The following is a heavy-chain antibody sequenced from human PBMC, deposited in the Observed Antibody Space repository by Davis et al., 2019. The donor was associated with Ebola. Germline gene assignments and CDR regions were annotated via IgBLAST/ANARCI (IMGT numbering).Heavy chain of an antibody. CDR1: GYTFSNYG. CDR2: ISAYEDNT. V-gene: IGHV1-18*01. J-gene: IGHJ6*04. Sequence: ASVKVSCKASGYTFSNYGISWVRQAPGQGLEWMGWISAYEDNTNYAPRFQGRITLTKDRATSTVYMELRSLTSDDTAVYYCARDLAASSGAHFFYFGMDVWGEGTSVAVSS. CDR3: ARDLAASSGAHFFYFGMDV. D-gene: IGHD6-25*01.